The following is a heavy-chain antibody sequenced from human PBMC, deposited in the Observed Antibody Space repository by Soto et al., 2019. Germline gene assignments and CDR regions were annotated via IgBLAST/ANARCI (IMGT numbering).Heavy chain of an antibody. CDR2: ISHDGKKD. Sequence: QMQLAESGGNVVQPGRSLRLSCLASGFTFRSFGMHWVRQAPGKGLEWVATISHDGKKDYYADSVKGRFTVSRDNSRDTIYLEMNSVKVDDSAVYYCAKDMGPSPRPPDSLDIWGQGTVVTVSS. D-gene: IGHD3-10*01. V-gene: IGHV3-30*18. J-gene: IGHJ3*02. CDR1: GFTFRSFG. CDR3: AKDMGPSPRPPDSLDI.